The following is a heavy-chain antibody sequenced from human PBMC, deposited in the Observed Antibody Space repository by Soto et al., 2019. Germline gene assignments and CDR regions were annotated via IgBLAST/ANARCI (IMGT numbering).Heavy chain of an antibody. CDR1: GYTLTELS. J-gene: IGHJ3*02. Sequence: ASVKVSCKVSGYTLTELSMHWVRQAPGKGLEWMGGFDPEDGETIYAQKFQGRVTMTEDTSTDTAYMELSSLRSEDTAVYYCATVIGLLWCGDADRDAFDIWGQGTMDTVSS. CDR3: ATVIGLLWCGDADRDAFDI. V-gene: IGHV1-24*01. CDR2: FDPEDGET. D-gene: IGHD3-10*01.